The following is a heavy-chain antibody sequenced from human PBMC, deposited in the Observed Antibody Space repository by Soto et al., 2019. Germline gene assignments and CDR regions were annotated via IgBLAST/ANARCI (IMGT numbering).Heavy chain of an antibody. Sequence: QMQLVQSGPEVKKPGTSVKVSCKASGFTFTRSAVQWVRQARGQRPEWIGWIVVGSGNTNYAQKFQERVTITRDISTSTTYMGLSSLRSEDKAVYYCAAIAPTGDAFDVWGQGTMVTVSS. CDR2: IVVGSGNT. CDR1: GFTFTRSA. V-gene: IGHV1-58*01. CDR3: AAIAPTGDAFDV. J-gene: IGHJ3*01. D-gene: IGHD4-17*01.